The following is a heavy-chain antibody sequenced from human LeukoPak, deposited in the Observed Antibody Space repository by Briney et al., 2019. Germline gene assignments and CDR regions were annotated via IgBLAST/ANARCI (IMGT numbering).Heavy chain of an antibody. V-gene: IGHV3-23*01. Sequence: GGSLRLSCAASGFTFDDYAMHWVRQAPGKGLQWVSTISRSGDSTYSADSVKGRFTISRDNSKDTLSLQMNSLRAEDTAVYYCAKALGSSSWYSGAFDTWGQGTVVTVSS. CDR3: AKALGSSSWYSGAFDT. J-gene: IGHJ3*02. D-gene: IGHD6-13*01. CDR2: ISRSGDST. CDR1: GFTFDDYA.